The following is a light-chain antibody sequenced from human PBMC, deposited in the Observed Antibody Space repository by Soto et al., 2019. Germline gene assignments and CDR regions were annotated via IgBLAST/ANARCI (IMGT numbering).Light chain of an antibody. CDR3: QQYGGVPYT. Sequence: EIVLTQSPGTLSLSPGQRVTLSCRASESISRDYLAWYQQRLGQAPRLLIYGASSGATGIPDRFSGSGSGTDFTLTISRLEPEAFVIYYCQQYGGVPYTFGQGTKLEIK. CDR2: GAS. J-gene: IGKJ2*01. CDR1: ESISRDY. V-gene: IGKV3-20*01.